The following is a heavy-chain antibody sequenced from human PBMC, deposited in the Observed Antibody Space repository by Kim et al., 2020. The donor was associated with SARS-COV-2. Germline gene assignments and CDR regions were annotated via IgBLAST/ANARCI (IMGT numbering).Heavy chain of an antibody. CDR2: ISGSGGST. CDR3: AKGDWYYDILTGYPYYFDY. J-gene: IGHJ4*02. Sequence: GGSLRLSCAASGFTFSSYAMSWVRQAPGKGLEWVSAISGSGGSTYYADSVKGRFTISRDNSKNTLYLQMNSLRAEDTAVYYCAKGDWYYDILTGYPYYFDYWGQGTLVTVSS. CDR1: GFTFSSYA. V-gene: IGHV3-23*01. D-gene: IGHD3-9*01.